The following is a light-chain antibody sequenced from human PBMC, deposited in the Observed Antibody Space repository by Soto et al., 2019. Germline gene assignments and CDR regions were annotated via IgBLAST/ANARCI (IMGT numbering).Light chain of an antibody. Sequence: DIQMTQSPSTLSASVGDRVTITGRASQSISRWLAGYQQKPGKAPKLLIYAASSLVSWAPPRFSASESGTASARTPTSLPPKDFMSHPYQQFTSYPPWTFRQETNVEI. CDR1: QSISRW. V-gene: IGKV1-5*01. CDR2: AAS. J-gene: IGKJ1*01. CDR3: QQFTSYPPWT.